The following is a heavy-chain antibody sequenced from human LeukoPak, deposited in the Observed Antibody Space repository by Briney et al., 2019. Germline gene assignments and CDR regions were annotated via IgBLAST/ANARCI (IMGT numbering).Heavy chain of an antibody. CDR2: ISSSSSYI. CDR1: GFTFSSYS. CDR3: AREVRNSGIFDY. V-gene: IGHV3-21*01. D-gene: IGHD4-23*01. J-gene: IGHJ4*02. Sequence: GGSLRLSCAASGFTFSSYSTNWVRQAPGKGLEWVSSISSSSSYIYYADSVKGRFTISRDNAKNSLYLQMNSQRAEDTAVYYCAREVRNSGIFDYWGQGTLVTVSS.